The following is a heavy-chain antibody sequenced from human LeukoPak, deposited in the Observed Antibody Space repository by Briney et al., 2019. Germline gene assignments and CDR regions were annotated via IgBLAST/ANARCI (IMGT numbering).Heavy chain of an antibody. Sequence: GGSVRLSCVASGFTLSSYWMHWVRQAPGKGLVWVSRINVDGSATNYADSVKGRVTISRDNAKNTLYLQVNSLRVEDTAVYFCARENSRLLDYWGQGTLVTVSS. CDR3: ARENSRLLDY. J-gene: IGHJ4*02. D-gene: IGHD4-23*01. V-gene: IGHV3-74*01. CDR2: INVDGSAT. CDR1: GFTLSSYW.